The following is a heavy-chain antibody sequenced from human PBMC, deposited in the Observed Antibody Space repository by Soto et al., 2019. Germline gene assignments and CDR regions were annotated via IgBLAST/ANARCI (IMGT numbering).Heavy chain of an antibody. CDR1: GFSLSSSD. V-gene: IGHV3-30*18. Sequence: PGGSLRLYCTASGFSLSSSDRHWVRQAPGKGLECLAVSSFDGTQQFYGDSVKGRFTVSRDNSNNTLYLEMNSLRTEDTAVYYCAKQLRGSGWYPLDSWGQGTPVTVYS. J-gene: IGHJ4*02. D-gene: IGHD6-19*01. CDR2: SSFDGTQQ. CDR3: AKQLRGSGWYPLDS.